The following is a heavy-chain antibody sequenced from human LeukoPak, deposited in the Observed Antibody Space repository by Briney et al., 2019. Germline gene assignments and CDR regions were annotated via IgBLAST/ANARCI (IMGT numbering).Heavy chain of an antibody. CDR3: ARGSLVAVAGTEIDY. V-gene: IGHV3-21*01. D-gene: IGHD6-19*01. CDR2: ISSSSSYI. CDR1: GFTFSSYS. Sequence: PGGSLRLSCAASGFTFSSYSMNSGRQAPGKGLEWVSSISSSSSYIYYADSVKGRFTISRDNAKNSLYLQMNSLRAEDTAVYYCARGSLVAVAGTEIDYWGQGTLVTVSS. J-gene: IGHJ4*02.